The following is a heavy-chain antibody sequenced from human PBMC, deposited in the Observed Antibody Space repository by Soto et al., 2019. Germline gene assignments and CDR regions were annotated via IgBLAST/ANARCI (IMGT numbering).Heavy chain of an antibody. CDR1: GYSFTSYW. Sequence: PGESLKISCKGSGYSFTSYWIGWVRQMPGKGLEWMGIIYPGDSDTRYSPSFQGQVTISADKSISPAYLQWSSLKASDTDMYYCARTSSSGYYYHYYYGMDVWGQGTTVTVSS. CDR3: ARTSSSGYYYHYYYGMDV. V-gene: IGHV5-51*01. D-gene: IGHD3-22*01. J-gene: IGHJ6*02. CDR2: IYPGDSDT.